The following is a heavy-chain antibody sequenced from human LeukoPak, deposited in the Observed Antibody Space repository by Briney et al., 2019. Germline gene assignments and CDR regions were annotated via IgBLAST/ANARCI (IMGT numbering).Heavy chain of an antibody. CDR1: GFTFSSYS. CDR2: ISSSSSYI. D-gene: IGHD1-26*01. V-gene: IGHV3-21*04. J-gene: IGHJ4*01. Sequence: GGSLRLSCAASGFTFSSYSMNWVRQAPGKGLEWVSSISSSSSYIYYADSVKGRFTISRDNSKNTLYLQMNSLRAEDTAVYYCAKEKVVGATTYWGHGTLVTVSS. CDR3: AKEKVVGATTY.